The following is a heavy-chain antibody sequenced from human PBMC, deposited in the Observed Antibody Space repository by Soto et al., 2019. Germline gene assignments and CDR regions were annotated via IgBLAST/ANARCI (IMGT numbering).Heavy chain of an antibody. Sequence: PSETLSLTCTVSGGSISSYYWSWIRQPPGKGLEWIGYIYYSGSTNYNPSLKSRVTISVDTSKNQLSLKLSSVTAADTAVYYCARSAPLGYCSSTSCFIEYNWFDPWGQGTLVTVSS. CDR1: GGSISSYY. CDR3: ARSAPLGYCSSTSCFIEYNWFDP. J-gene: IGHJ5*02. CDR2: IYYSGST. D-gene: IGHD2-2*01. V-gene: IGHV4-59*01.